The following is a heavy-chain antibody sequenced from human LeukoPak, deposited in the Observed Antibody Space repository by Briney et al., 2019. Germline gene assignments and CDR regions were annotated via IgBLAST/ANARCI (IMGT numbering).Heavy chain of an antibody. CDR2: INPNSGGT. Sequence: ASVKVSCKASGYTFTGYYMHWARQAPGQGLEWMGWINPNSGGTNYAQKFQGRVTMTRDTSISTAYMELRRLRDDDTAVYYCAREGVPLRYFDWLVDYWGQGTLVTVSS. CDR1: GYTFTGYY. V-gene: IGHV1-2*02. J-gene: IGHJ4*02. D-gene: IGHD3-9*01. CDR3: AREGVPLRYFDWLVDY.